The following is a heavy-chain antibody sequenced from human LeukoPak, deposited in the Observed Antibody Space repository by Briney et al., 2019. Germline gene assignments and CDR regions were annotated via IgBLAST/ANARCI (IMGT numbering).Heavy chain of an antibody. Sequence: GGSLRLSCAASGFTFSSYWMSWVRQTPGKGLEWVANIKPDGSEKYYVDSVKGRFTISRDNSKNSLYLQMNSLRAEDTAVYYCAKCILTGYYKGYMDVWGKGTTVTISS. CDR3: AKCILTGYYKGYMDV. V-gene: IGHV3-7*03. J-gene: IGHJ6*03. CDR2: IKPDGSEK. CDR1: GFTFSSYW. D-gene: IGHD3-9*01.